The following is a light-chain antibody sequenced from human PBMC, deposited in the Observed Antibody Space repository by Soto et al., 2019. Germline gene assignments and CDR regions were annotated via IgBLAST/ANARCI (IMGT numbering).Light chain of an antibody. J-gene: IGKJ1*01. CDR1: QRVSSH. Sequence: EKVMTESPVTPSSSAGPIATLSCXASQRVSSHLAWYQQKPGQPPRLLIYAASTRATGIAGRFSGSGSETEFTLIIRSLQSEDSALYYCHQYNNWPWTFGQGTKVDI. CDR2: AAS. CDR3: HQYNNWPWT. V-gene: IGKV3-15*01.